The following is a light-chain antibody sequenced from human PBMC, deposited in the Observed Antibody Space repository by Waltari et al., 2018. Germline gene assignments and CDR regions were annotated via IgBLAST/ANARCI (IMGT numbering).Light chain of an antibody. CDR3: SSYAGSDNLI. V-gene: IGLV2-8*01. CDR1: STDVGVYNY. Sequence: QSALTQPPSASGSPGQSVTISCPGTSTDVGVYNYVSWYQQHPGKAPKLMICEFINRPSGVPCRFTGFKSGNTASLTVSGLQAEDEADYYCSSYAGSDNLIFGGGTKLTVL. CDR2: EFI. J-gene: IGLJ2*01.